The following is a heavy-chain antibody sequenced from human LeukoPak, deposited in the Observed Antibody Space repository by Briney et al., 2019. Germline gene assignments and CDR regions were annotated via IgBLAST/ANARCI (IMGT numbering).Heavy chain of an antibody. Sequence: ASVKVSCKSSGYXFTSYGLTWVRKPSGQGLNWIKYISAYNGNTNYAQKLQGRVTMTTDTSTSTAYMELRSLRSDDTAVYYCARVLLWFGAHHNWFDPWGQGTLVTVSS. CDR3: ARVLLWFGAHHNWFDP. V-gene: IGHV1-18*01. D-gene: IGHD3-10*01. CDR2: ISAYNGNT. CDR1: GYXFTSYG. J-gene: IGHJ5*02.